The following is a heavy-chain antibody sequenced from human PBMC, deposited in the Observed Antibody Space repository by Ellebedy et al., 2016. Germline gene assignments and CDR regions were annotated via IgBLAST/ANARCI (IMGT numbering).Heavy chain of an antibody. Sequence: GESLKISXAASGFTFSSYWMSWVRQAPGKGLEWVSYISSSSSYTNYADSVKGRFTISRDNAKNSLYLQMNSLRAEDTAVYYCARKRTRGGIVGATTAWFDPWGQGTLVTVSS. V-gene: IGHV3-11*03. J-gene: IGHJ5*02. CDR3: ARKRTRGGIVGATTAWFDP. D-gene: IGHD1-26*01. CDR2: ISSSSSYT. CDR1: GFTFSSYW.